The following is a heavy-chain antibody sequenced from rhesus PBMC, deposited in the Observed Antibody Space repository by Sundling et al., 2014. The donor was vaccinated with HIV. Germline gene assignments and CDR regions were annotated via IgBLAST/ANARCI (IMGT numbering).Heavy chain of an antibody. J-gene: IGHJ4*01. CDR2: ISNGGDGT. Sequence: EVQLVESGGGLAKPGGSLRLSCAASGFTFSDYYMQWVRQASGKGLEWVSCISNGGDGTWYADSVKGRFTISREMAKNTLYLQMDSLRAEDTAVYYCARGITKFGLVTPFGDYWGQGVLVTVSS. V-gene: IGHV3-59*01. D-gene: IGHD3-3*01. CDR1: GFTFSDYY. CDR3: ARGITKFGLVTPFGDY.